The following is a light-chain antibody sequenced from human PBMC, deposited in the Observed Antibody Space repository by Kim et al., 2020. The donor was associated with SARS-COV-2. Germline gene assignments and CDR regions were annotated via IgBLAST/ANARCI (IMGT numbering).Light chain of an antibody. CDR1: QSISTY. J-gene: IGKJ2*01. V-gene: IGKV1-39*01. CDR3: QQSNSNPQT. CDR2: AAS. Sequence: SASVGDRVTISCRSSQSISTYLAWYQQRPGKAPKLLIFAASNLQGGVPSRFSGSGSGTDFTLTITSLQPEDQATYSCQQSNSNPQTFGQGTKLEI.